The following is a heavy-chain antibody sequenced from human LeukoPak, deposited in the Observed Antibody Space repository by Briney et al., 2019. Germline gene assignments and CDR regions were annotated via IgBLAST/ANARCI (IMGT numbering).Heavy chain of an antibody. D-gene: IGHD1-26*01. Sequence: GGSLRLSCAASGFTVSSIYMSWVRQAPGKGLEWVSIIYRGGSTYYADSVKGRFAVSRDNSKNTLFLQMNSLKTEDTAVYYCWGSGSHGSHYWGQGTLVTVSS. V-gene: IGHV3-53*01. J-gene: IGHJ4*02. CDR3: WGSGSHGSHY. CDR1: GFTVSSIY. CDR2: IYRGGST.